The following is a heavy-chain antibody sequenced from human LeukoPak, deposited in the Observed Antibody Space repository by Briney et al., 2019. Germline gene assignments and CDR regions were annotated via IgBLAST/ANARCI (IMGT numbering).Heavy chain of an antibody. D-gene: IGHD3-9*01. CDR1: GGSISSYY. CDR3: ARDGRMYYDILTGRFDY. V-gene: IGHV4-59*01. J-gene: IGHJ4*02. CDR2: IYYSGST. Sequence: PSETLSLTCTVSGGSISSYYWSWIRQPPGKGLEWIGYIYYSGSTNYNPSLKSRVTISVDTSKNQFSLKLSSVTAADTAVYYCARDGRMYYDILTGRFDYWGQGTLVTVSS.